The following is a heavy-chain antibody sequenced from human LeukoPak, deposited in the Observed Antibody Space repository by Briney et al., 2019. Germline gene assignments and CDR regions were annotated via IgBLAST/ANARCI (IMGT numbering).Heavy chain of an antibody. V-gene: IGHV1-69*05. CDR3: ARGEWELTSIDY. D-gene: IGHD1-26*01. CDR1: GGTFSSYA. CDR2: IIPIFGTA. Sequence: SVKVSCKASGGTFSSYAISWVRQAPVQGLEWMGGIIPIFGTANYAQKFQGRVTITTDESTSTAYMELSSLRSEDTAVYYCARGEWELTSIDYWGQGTLVTVSS. J-gene: IGHJ4*02.